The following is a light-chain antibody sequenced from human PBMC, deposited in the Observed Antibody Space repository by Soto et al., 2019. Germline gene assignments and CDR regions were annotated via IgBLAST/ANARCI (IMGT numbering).Light chain of an antibody. CDR3: GSYTSSSNYV. V-gene: IGLV2-14*01. CDR2: EVS. Sequence: QSSLTQPASVSGSPGQSITISCTGYIHYDFVSWYQQHPGTAPKLVIYEVSNRPSGTSDRFSGSKSGHTASLTISGLQTEDEAVYYCGSYTSSSNYVVGNGTKVTVL. J-gene: IGLJ1*01. CDR1: IHYDF.